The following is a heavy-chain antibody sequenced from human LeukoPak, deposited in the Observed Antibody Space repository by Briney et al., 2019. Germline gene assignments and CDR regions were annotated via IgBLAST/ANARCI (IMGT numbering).Heavy chain of an antibody. Sequence: SETLSLTCSVSDGSISSSSNYWGWIRQPPGKGLEWIGSIYYSGSTYYNPSLKSRVTISVDTSKNQFSLNLSSVTAADTAVYYCARDRRDILTGYPGWYFDLWGRGTLVTVSS. V-gene: IGHV4-39*02. CDR1: DGSISSSSNY. J-gene: IGHJ2*01. CDR2: IYYSGST. D-gene: IGHD3-9*01. CDR3: ARDRRDILTGYPGWYFDL.